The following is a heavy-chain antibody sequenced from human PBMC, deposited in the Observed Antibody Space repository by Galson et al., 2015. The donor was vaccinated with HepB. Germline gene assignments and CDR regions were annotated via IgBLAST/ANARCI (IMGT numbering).Heavy chain of an antibody. Sequence: SVKVSCKASGYTFTSYYMHWVRQAPGQGLEWMGIINPSGGSTSYAQKFQGRVTMTRDTSTSTVYMELSSLRSEDTAVYYCARDQRWYCSSTSCYAGAAAGKFGYWGQGTLVTVSS. D-gene: IGHD2-2*01. CDR3: ARDQRWYCSSTSCYAGAAAGKFGY. CDR1: GYTFTSYY. V-gene: IGHV1-46*03. CDR2: INPSGGST. J-gene: IGHJ4*02.